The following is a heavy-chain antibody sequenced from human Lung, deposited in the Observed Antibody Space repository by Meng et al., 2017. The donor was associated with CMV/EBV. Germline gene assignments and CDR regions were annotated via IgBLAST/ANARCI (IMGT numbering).Heavy chain of an antibody. D-gene: IGHD4-11*01. J-gene: IGHJ4*02. V-gene: IGHV3-21*01. CDR1: GFTFNSYS. Sequence: GGSLRLXCAASGFTFNSYSMNWVRQAPGKGLEWVSAISHTGSYIYYADSVRGRFTISRDNAKNSLYLQLNSLRAEDTAVYYCARDGDRVLTTEYYFEYWGPGNXVNGAS. CDR2: ISHTGSYI. CDR3: ARDGDRVLTTEYYFEY.